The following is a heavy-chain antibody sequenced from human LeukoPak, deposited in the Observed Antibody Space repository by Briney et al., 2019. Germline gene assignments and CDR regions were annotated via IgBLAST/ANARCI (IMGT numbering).Heavy chain of an antibody. D-gene: IGHD4-23*01. V-gene: IGHV3-30*03. CDR3: ARGAHKRDDYGGFFDY. CDR1: GFTFSSYS. Sequence: GGSLRLSCAASGFTFSSYSMNWVRQAPGKGLEWVAVISYDGSNKDNADSVKGRFTVSRDNSKNTLYLQMKSLRAEDTAVYYCARGAHKRDDYGGFFDYWGQGTLVTVSS. CDR2: ISYDGSNK. J-gene: IGHJ4*02.